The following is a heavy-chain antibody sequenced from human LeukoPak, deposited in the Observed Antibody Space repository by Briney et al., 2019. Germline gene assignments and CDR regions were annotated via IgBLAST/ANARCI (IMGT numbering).Heavy chain of an antibody. D-gene: IGHD6-13*01. CDR3: ARDLLAAAAGTGWFDP. Sequence: PGGSLRLSCAASGFTFSSYAMHWVRQAPGKGLEWVAVISYDGSNKYYADSEKGRFTISRDNSKNTLYLQMNSLGAEDTAVYYCARDLLAAAAGTGWFDPWGQGTLVTVSS. CDR2: ISYDGSNK. CDR1: GFTFSSYA. V-gene: IGHV3-30*04. J-gene: IGHJ5*02.